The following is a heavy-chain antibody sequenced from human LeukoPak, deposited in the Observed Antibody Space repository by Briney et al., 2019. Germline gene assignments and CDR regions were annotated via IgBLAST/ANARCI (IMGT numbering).Heavy chain of an antibody. J-gene: IGHJ4*02. V-gene: IGHV3-48*01. D-gene: IGHD6-13*01. CDR1: GSTFSSYN. Sequence: GGSLRLSCAASGSTFSSYNMNWVRQAPGKGLEWISYISLSTTSIYYADSVKGRFTISRDNAKNSLYLQMNSLRAEDTAVYYCAREPTYSSSWYTTCDFWGQGTLVTVSS. CDR3: AREPTYSSSWYTTCDF. CDR2: ISLSTTSI.